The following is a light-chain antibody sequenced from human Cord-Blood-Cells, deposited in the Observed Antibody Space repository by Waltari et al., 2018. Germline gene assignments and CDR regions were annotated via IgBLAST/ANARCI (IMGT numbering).Light chain of an antibody. J-gene: IGLJ1*01. CDR2: EVS. CDR3: CSYAGSSTYG. V-gene: IGLV2-23*02. Sequence: QSALTQPASVSGSPGQSITISCTGTSSDVGSYNLVSWYQQHPGKAPKLMSYEVSKRSSGVSNRFSGSKSGNTASLTISGLQAEDEADYYCCSYAGSSTYGFGTGTKVTVL. CDR1: SSDVGSYNL.